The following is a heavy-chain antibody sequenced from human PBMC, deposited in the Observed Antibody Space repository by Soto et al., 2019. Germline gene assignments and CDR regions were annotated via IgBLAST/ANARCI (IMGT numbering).Heavy chain of an antibody. Sequence: SETLSLTCNVSGGSIRSYYWSWVRQPAGKPLEWIGRIYTSGSTNYNPSLKSRVSMSVDTSKNQFSLEVTSVTAADTAVYHCAREGASGFGMDVWGQGTTVTVSS. J-gene: IGHJ6*02. CDR2: IYTSGST. D-gene: IGHD1-26*01. V-gene: IGHV4-4*07. CDR3: AREGASGFGMDV. CDR1: GGSIRSYY.